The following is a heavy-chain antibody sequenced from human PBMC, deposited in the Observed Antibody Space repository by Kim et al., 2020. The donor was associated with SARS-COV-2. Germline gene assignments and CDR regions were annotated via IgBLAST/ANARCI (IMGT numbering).Heavy chain of an antibody. CDR3: ARSTAVDGPPWGYYFDY. D-gene: IGHD6-19*01. CDR2: ICRSGSAS. V-gene: IGHV3-48*02. J-gene: IGHJ4*02. Sequence: GGSLRLSCEVSGFTFSDYSMNWVRQAPGKGLEWVSKICRSGSASYYADSVRGRFTVSRDNAKNSLYLQMTSLRDEDTAVYYCARSTAVDGPPWGYYFDYWGQGSLVAVSS. CDR1: GFTFSDYS.